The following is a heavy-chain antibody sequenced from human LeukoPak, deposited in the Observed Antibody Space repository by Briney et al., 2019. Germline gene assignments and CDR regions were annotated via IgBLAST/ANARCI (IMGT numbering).Heavy chain of an antibody. CDR2: IKQDGSEK. J-gene: IGHJ6*02. CDR1: GFTFSSYW. D-gene: IGHD6-19*01. CDR3: ARDQIAVAGTWYYYYYGMDV. Sequence: GGSLRLSCAASGFTFSSYWMSWVRQAPGKGLEWVANIKQDGSEKYYADSVKGRFTISRDNAKNSLYLQMNSLRAEDTAVYYCARDQIAVAGTWYYYYYGMDVWGQGTTVTVSS. V-gene: IGHV3-7*01.